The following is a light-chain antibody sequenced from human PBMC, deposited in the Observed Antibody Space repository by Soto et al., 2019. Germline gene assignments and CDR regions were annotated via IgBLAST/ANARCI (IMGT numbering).Light chain of an antibody. V-gene: IGKV4-1*01. CDR3: HQYYITPYT. J-gene: IGKJ2*01. CDR1: QNILYPSNNKSY. Sequence: DIVMTQSPDSLAVSLGARATISCKSSQNILYPSNNKSYLAWYQQKPGQPPKLLIYWASTRESGVPDRFSGSGSGTDFNLTISGLQAEDVAVYYCHQYYITPYTFGQGTKLEIK. CDR2: WAS.